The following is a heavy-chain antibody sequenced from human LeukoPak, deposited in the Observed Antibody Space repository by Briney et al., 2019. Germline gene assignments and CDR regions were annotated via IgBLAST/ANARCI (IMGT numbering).Heavy chain of an antibody. CDR2: FYNSGST. D-gene: IGHD6-13*01. Sequence: PSETLSLRCTVSGGSITMNDYYWGWIRQPPGKGLEWIGSFYNSGSTCYNPSLRSRVTISVDTSKNQFSLRLRSVTAADTAVYYCARNNTRTVSRGSSRRRANAFDIWGQGTMVTVSS. CDR1: GGSITMNDYY. CDR3: ARNNTRTVSRGSSRRRANAFDI. V-gene: IGHV4-39*07. J-gene: IGHJ3*02.